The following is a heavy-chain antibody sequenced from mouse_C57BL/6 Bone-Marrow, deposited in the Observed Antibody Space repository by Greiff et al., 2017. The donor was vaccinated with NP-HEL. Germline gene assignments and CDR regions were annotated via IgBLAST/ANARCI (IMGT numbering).Heavy chain of an antibody. V-gene: IGHV1-64*01. Sequence: QVQLQQPGAELVKPGASVKLSCKASGYTFTSYWVHWVKQRPGQGLEWIGMIHPNSGSTNYNEKFKSKATLTVDKSSSTAYMQLSSLTSEDSAVYYCARKGDSGIYYGSSYDYYAMDYWGQGTSVTVSS. J-gene: IGHJ4*01. CDR3: ARKGDSGIYYGSSYDYYAMDY. CDR2: IHPNSGST. D-gene: IGHD1-1*01. CDR1: GYTFTSYW.